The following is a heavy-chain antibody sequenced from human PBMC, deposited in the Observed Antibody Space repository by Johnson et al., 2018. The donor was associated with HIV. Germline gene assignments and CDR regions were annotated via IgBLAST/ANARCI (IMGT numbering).Heavy chain of an antibody. V-gene: IGHV3-53*01. CDR3: ARDQFYSSSWYDTFDI. CDR2: IYSGGST. D-gene: IGHD6-13*01. CDR1: GFTVSSNY. Sequence: VQLVESGGGLIQPGGSLRLSCAASGFTVSSNYMSWVRQAPGKGLEWVSVIYSGGSTYYADSVKGRFPIPRDSSKNTLYLQMNSLRAEDTAVYYCARDQFYSSSWYDTFDIWGQGTMVTVSS. J-gene: IGHJ3*02.